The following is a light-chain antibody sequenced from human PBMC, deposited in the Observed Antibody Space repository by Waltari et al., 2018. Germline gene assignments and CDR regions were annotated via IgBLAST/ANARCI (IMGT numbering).Light chain of an antibody. CDR3: SSYARSDNSVL. CDR1: TSDVGGYNL. J-gene: IGLJ2*01. CDR2: EVH. V-gene: IGLV2-23*02. Sequence: QSALTQPASVSGSPGQSITISCTGSTSDVGGYNLVFWYRQFPNKAPQLIIYEVHRRPSGVSSRFSASKSGNTASLTISGLQAEDEALYFCSSYARSDNSVLFGGGTQLSVL.